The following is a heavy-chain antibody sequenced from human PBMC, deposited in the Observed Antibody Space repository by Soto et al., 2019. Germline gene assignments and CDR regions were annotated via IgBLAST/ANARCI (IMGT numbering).Heavy chain of an antibody. CDR2: IHYSGTT. Sequence: LALTYTVSGGSISSGAYYWNWIRQHPGKGLEWFGYIHYSGTTYYNPSLKSRVTMSVDTSRNQFSLKLSSMTAADTAVYYCARDASTNWHYFDSWGQGILVTVSS. D-gene: IGHD1-1*01. CDR3: ARDASTNWHYFDS. V-gene: IGHV4-31*03. CDR1: GGSISSGAYY. J-gene: IGHJ4*02.